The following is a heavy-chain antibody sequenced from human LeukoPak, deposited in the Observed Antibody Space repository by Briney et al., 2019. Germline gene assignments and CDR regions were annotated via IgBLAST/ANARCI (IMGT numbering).Heavy chain of an antibody. CDR3: ARVGSTVAAGTPDY. Sequence: GGSLRLSRAASGFTVCRYHMSWVRQAPGEGLEWLSYISGSGSHTTYADSVRGRFTISRDNAKNSLSLQVNSLRADDTAVYYCARVGSTVAAGTPDYWGQGTLVTVSS. D-gene: IGHD6-13*01. J-gene: IGHJ4*02. V-gene: IGHV3-11*06. CDR2: ISGSGSHT. CDR1: GFTVCRYH.